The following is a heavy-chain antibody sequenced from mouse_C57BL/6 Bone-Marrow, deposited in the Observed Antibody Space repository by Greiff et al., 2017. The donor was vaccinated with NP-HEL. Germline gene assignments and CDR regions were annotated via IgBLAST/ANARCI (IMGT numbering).Heavy chain of an antibody. J-gene: IGHJ2*01. CDR2: IDPSDSYT. CDR3: ARSLWDRYYFDY. V-gene: IGHV1-69*01. CDR1: GYTFTSYW. Sequence: QVQLQQPGAELVMPGASVKLSCKASGYTFTSYWMHWVKQRPGQGLEWIGEIDPSDSYTNYNQKFKGKSTLTADKSSSTAYMQLSSLTSEDSAVYFCARSLWDRYYFDYWGQGTTLTVSS. D-gene: IGHD6-1*01.